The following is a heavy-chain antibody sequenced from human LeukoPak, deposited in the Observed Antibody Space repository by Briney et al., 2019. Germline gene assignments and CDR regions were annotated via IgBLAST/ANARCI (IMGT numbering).Heavy chain of an antibody. J-gene: IGHJ3*02. V-gene: IGHV4-59*08. CDR2: IYYSGST. CDR1: GGSISSYY. D-gene: IGHD5-12*01. Sequence: PSETLSLTCTVSGGSISSYYWSWIRQPPGKGLEWIGYIYYSGSTNYNPSLKSRVTISVDTSKNQFSLKLSSVTAADTAVYYCARLGAVGDGYNPFHAFDIWGQGTMVTVSS. CDR3: ARLGAVGDGYNPFHAFDI.